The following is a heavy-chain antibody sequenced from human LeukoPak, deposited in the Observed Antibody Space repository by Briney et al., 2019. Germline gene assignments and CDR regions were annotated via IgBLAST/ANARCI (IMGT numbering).Heavy chain of an antibody. J-gene: IGHJ4*02. D-gene: IGHD2-2*02. CDR2: ISGSGAGT. CDR3: AKMVREFYTISYYFDY. V-gene: IGHV3-23*01. Sequence: GGSLRLSCAASGFTFSGYAMNWVRHAQGKGLEWVSGISGSGAGTYYAGSVKGRFTISRNNTKNTLYLQTNSLRADGTAVYYCAKMVREFYTISYYFDYWGQGTLVTVSS. CDR1: GFTFSGYA.